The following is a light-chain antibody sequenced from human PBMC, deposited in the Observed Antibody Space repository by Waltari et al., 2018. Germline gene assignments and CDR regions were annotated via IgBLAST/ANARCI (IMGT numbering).Light chain of an antibody. CDR1: QSVSSIY. V-gene: IGKV3-20*01. J-gene: IGKJ5*01. CDR3: QHYGTSPPIT. Sequence: DIVLTQSPGTLSLSPGERATLSCRATQSVSSIYLAWYQQKPGQAPRLLSYGASIRATGIPDRFSGSGSGTDLTLTISRLEPEDFAVYYCQHYGTSPPITFGQGTRLDIK. CDR2: GAS.